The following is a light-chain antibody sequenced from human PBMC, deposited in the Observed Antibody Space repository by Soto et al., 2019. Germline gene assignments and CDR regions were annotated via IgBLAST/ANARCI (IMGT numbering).Light chain of an antibody. CDR1: QSVRSW. CDR3: QQYDNYPLT. Sequence: DIQMTQSPATLSASVGDRVTITCRASQSVRSWLAWYQQKPGTAPKLLIFDASRLESGVPSRFSGSASGTEFTLTISSLQLDDFATYYCQQYDNYPLTFGGGTKVEIK. J-gene: IGKJ4*01. CDR2: DAS. V-gene: IGKV1-5*01.